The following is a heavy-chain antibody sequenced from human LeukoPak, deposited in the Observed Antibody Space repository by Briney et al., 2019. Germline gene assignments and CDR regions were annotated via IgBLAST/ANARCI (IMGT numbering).Heavy chain of an antibody. CDR1: GGTFSSYA. Sequence: ASVKVSCKASGGTFSSYAISWVRQAPGQGLEWMGRIIPIFGIANYAQKFQGRVTITADKSTSTAYMELSSLRSEDTAVYYCARERTTGTTPLDYWGQGTLVTVSS. J-gene: IGHJ4*02. V-gene: IGHV1-69*04. CDR2: IIPIFGIA. D-gene: IGHD1-1*01. CDR3: ARERTTGTTPLDY.